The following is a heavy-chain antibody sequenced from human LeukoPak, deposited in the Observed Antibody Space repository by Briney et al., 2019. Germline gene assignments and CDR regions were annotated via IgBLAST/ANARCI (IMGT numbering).Heavy chain of an antibody. Sequence: ASVKVSCKASGYTFTSYDINWVRQATGQGLEWMGWMNPNSGNTGYAQKFQGRVTITRNTSISTAYMELSSLRSEDTAVYYCARSGTVSRGGYNWFDPWGQGTLVTVSS. D-gene: IGHD1-14*01. CDR3: ARSGTVSRGGYNWFDP. CDR1: GYTFTSYD. V-gene: IGHV1-8*03. J-gene: IGHJ5*02. CDR2: MNPNSGNT.